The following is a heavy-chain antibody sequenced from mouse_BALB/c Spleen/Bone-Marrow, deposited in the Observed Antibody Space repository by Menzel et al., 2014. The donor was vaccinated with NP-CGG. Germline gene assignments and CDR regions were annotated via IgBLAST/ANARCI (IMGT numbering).Heavy chain of an antibody. CDR1: GYTFTDYE. V-gene: IGHV1-15*01. CDR3: TRSLVRRFAY. CDR2: IDPETGGT. Sequence: VQLQQSGAELVRPVASVTLSCKASGYTFTDYEMHWVKQTPVHGLEWIGAIDPETGGTAYNQKFKGKATLTADKSSSTAYMELRSLTSEDSAVYYCTRSLVRRFAYWGQGTLVTVSA. J-gene: IGHJ3*01. D-gene: IGHD2-14*01.